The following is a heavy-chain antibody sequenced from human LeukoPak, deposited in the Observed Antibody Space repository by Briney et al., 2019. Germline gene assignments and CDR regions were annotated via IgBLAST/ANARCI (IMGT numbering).Heavy chain of an antibody. CDR2: IKQDGSEK. CDR1: GFTLSTYW. Sequence: GGSLRLSCAASGFTLSTYWMTWVRQAPGKGLEWVASIKQDGSEKYYVDSVKGRFTISRDNAENSLYLQTNSLRAEDTAVYYCARVLGVVPAATTYDYFDYWGQGTLVTVSS. D-gene: IGHD2-2*01. J-gene: IGHJ4*02. CDR3: ARVLGVVPAATTYDYFDY. V-gene: IGHV3-7*01.